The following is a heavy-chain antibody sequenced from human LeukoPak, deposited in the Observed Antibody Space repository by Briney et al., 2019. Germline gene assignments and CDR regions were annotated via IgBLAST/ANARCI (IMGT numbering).Heavy chain of an antibody. J-gene: IGHJ4*02. D-gene: IGHD6-19*01. Sequence: ASVKVSCKASGYTFTSYGISWVRQAPGQGLEWMGWINTNTGNPTYAQGFTGRFVFSLDTSVSTAYLQISSLKAEDAAVYYCARVSFLAVAGMGVFDYWGQGTLVTVSS. CDR1: GYTFTSYG. CDR3: ARVSFLAVAGMGVFDY. V-gene: IGHV7-4-1*02. CDR2: INTNTGNP.